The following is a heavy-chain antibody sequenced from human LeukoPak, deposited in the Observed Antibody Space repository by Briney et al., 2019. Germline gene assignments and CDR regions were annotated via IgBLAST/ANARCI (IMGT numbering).Heavy chain of an antibody. J-gene: IGHJ5*02. CDR2: IYYSGST. D-gene: IGHD6-6*01. Sequence: SETLSLTCTVSGGSISSSSYYWGWIRQPPGKGLEWIGSIYYSGSTYYNPSLKSRVTISVDTSKNQFSLKLSSVTAADTAVYYCARGRGIAARRGGVWFDPWGQGTLVTVSS. V-gene: IGHV4-39*07. CDR1: GGSISSSSYY. CDR3: ARGRGIAARRGGVWFDP.